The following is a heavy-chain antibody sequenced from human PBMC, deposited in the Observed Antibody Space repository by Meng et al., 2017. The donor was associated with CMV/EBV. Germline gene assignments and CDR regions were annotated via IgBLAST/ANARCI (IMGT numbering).Heavy chain of an antibody. CDR2: IKQDGSEK. CDR1: GFTFSSYA. D-gene: IGHD2-2*01. Sequence: GGSLRLSCAASGFTFSSYAMSWVRQAPGKGLEWVANIKQDGSEKYYVDSVKGRFTISRDNAKNSLYLQMNSLRAEDTAVYYCARDCSSTSCSPAFDYWGQGTLVTVSS. J-gene: IGHJ4*02. V-gene: IGHV3-7*01. CDR3: ARDCSSTSCSPAFDY.